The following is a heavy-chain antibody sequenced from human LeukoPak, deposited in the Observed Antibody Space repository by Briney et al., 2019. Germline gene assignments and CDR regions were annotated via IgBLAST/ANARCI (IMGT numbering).Heavy chain of an antibody. CDR3: ARDSSGWYGY. Sequence: GGSLRLSCAASGFTFSSYAMHWVRQAPGKGLEWVAVISYDGSNKYYADSVKGRFTISRDNSKNTLYLQMNSLRAEDTAVYYCARDSSGWYGYWGQGTLVTVSS. D-gene: IGHD6-19*01. V-gene: IGHV3-30-3*01. CDR1: GFTFSSYA. J-gene: IGHJ4*02. CDR2: ISYDGSNK.